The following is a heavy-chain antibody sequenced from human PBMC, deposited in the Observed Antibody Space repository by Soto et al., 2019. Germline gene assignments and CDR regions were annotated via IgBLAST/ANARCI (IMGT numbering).Heavy chain of an antibody. CDR1: GGSFSGYY. D-gene: IGHD5-12*01. CDR2: INHSGST. J-gene: IGHJ6*02. V-gene: IGHV4-34*01. CDR3: ARGRGVDIVATIGFPYYYYGMDV. Sequence: SETLSLTCAVYGGSFSGYYWSWIRQPPGRGLEWIGEINHSGSTNYNPSLKSRVTISVDTSKNQFSLKLSSVTAADTAVYYCARGRGVDIVATIGFPYYYYGMDVWGQGTTVTVSS.